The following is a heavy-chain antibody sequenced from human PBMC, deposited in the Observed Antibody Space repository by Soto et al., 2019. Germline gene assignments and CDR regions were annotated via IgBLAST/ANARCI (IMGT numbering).Heavy chain of an antibody. D-gene: IGHD6-25*01. CDR3: AVVDSNGNWFDH. V-gene: IGHV4-39*01. CDR2: MYYSGST. J-gene: IGHJ5*02. CDR1: GGSLSSSDFY. Sequence: SETLSLTCTVSGGSLSSSDFYWGWLRQTPGKGLESIGSMYYSGSTYYNPSLKSRLTISVDTSKNQFTLKLISVTAADTAVYYCAVVDSNGNWFDHWGEGALVTVSS.